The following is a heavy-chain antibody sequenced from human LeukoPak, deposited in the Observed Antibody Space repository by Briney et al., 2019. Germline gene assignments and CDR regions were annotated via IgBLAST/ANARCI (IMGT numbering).Heavy chain of an antibody. CDR1: GYTFTGYY. CDR2: INPNSGGT. V-gene: IGHV1-2*02. D-gene: IGHD1-26*01. Sequence: ASVKVSCKASGYTFTGYYMHWVRQAPGQGLEWMGWINPNSGGTNYAQKFQGRVTMTRDTSISTAYMELSRLRSDDTAVYYCATLEGGSGSYYSDYWGQGTLVTVSS. CDR3: ATLEGGSGSYYSDY. J-gene: IGHJ4*02.